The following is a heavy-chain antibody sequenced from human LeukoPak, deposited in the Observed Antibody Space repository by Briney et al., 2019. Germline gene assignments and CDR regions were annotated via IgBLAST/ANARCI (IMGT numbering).Heavy chain of an antibody. V-gene: IGHV4-59*08. CDR2: IYYRGNT. CDR3: ARPKSAAGTVHDLDAFDV. D-gene: IGHD6-13*01. CDR1: GGSISSYY. Sequence: SETLSLTCSVSGGSISSYYWSWIRQPPGKGLEWLGYIYYRGNTKYNPSLRSRVTISIDTSKNQFSLKLTSVTAADTAMYYCARPKSAAGTVHDLDAFDVWGQGTMVTVSS. J-gene: IGHJ3*01.